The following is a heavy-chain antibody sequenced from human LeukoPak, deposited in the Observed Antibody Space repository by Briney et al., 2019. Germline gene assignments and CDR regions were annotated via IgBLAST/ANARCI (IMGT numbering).Heavy chain of an antibody. Sequence: GGSLRLSCAASGFTFSSYWMSWVRQAPGKGLEWVANIKQDGSEKYYVDSVKGRFTISRDNSKNTLYLQMNSLRAEDTAVYYCAKESVAVAGTSGYFDYWGQGTLVTVSS. CDR3: AKESVAVAGTSGYFDY. J-gene: IGHJ4*02. CDR2: IKQDGSEK. D-gene: IGHD6-19*01. CDR1: GFTFSSYW. V-gene: IGHV3-7*03.